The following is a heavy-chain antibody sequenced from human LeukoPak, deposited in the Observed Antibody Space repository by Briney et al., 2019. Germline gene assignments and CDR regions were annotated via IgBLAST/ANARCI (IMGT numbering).Heavy chain of an antibody. V-gene: IGHV4-59*01. CDR3: ARVGTYYYGSGSYYWPDY. Sequence: KAGGSLRLSCAASGFSFRDYWMSWVRQAPGKGLEWIGYIYYSGSTNYNPSLKSRVTISVDTSKNQFSLKLSSVTAADTAVYYCARVGTYYYGSGSYYWPDYWGQGTLVTVSS. D-gene: IGHD3-10*01. CDR2: IYYSGST. CDR1: GFSFRDYW. J-gene: IGHJ4*02.